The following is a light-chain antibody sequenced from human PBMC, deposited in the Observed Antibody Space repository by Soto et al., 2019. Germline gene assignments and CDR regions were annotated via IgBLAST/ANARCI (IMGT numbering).Light chain of an antibody. CDR2: GAS. V-gene: IGKV3-15*01. J-gene: IGKJ2*01. Sequence: EVVMTPSAATLSVSPGERATLSCRASQSVSSNLVWYQQKPGQAPRLLIYGASTRATGIPTRFGGSGSGTDFSRTISSRTSEDFAVYYWQHGNGWPPYTFGEGTKVEI. CDR1: QSVSSN. CDR3: QHGNGWPPYT.